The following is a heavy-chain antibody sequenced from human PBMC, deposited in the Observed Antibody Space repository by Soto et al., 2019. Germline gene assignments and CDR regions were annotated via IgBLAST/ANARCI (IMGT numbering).Heavy chain of an antibody. D-gene: IGHD3-16*01. V-gene: IGHV2-5*02. Sequence: QITLKESGPTLVKPTQTLTLTCTFSGFLLTTRGVGVGWIRQPPGQDLECLPLIYWDDDKRYSPSLQSRLSITKDTSKNQVVLTMTNVDPVDTATYYCAHIPNYYQYDWFDPWGQGTLVSVSS. CDR3: AHIPNYYQYDWFDP. J-gene: IGHJ5*02. CDR1: GFLLTTRGVG. CDR2: IYWDDDK.